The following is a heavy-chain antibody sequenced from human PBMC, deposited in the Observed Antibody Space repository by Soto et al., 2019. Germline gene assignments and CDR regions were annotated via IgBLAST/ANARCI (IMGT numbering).Heavy chain of an antibody. Sequence: SETLSLTCTVSGYSISSGYHWAWIRQPPGKGLEWLGSVHYSGNTYYNPSLKSRLTISVDKSKNQFSLNLSSVTAADTAVYYCARQDRVVAEGRWFDPWGQGTLVTVS. CDR3: ARQDRVVAEGRWFDP. CDR2: VHYSGNT. V-gene: IGHV4-38-2*02. J-gene: IGHJ5*02. CDR1: GYSISSGYH. D-gene: IGHD2-15*01.